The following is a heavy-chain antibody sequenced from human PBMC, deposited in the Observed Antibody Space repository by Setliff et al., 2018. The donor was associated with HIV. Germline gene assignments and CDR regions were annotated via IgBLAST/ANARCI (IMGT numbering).Heavy chain of an antibody. D-gene: IGHD3-22*01. CDR1: GGSISSSSHY. V-gene: IGHV4-39*07. CDR2: IYYRGST. CDR3: ARGLSFYDPGGFDY. J-gene: IGHJ4*02. Sequence: SETLSLTCTVSGGSISSSSHYWGWIRQPPGKGLEWIGSIYYRGSTYYNPSLKSRVTISVDTSKNQFSLKLSSVTAADTAVYYCARGLSFYDPGGFDYWGQGTLVTVSS.